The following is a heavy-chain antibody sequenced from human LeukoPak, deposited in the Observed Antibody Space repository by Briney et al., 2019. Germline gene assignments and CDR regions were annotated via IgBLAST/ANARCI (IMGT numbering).Heavy chain of an antibody. D-gene: IGHD4/OR15-4a*01. Sequence: PGGSLRLSCAASEFTFSTYWMNWVRQAPGKGLVWVSRIDSDESSTSYADSVKGRFTISRDNAKNTLYLQMNSLRAEEDTAVYFCARESSVTMFDYWGQGTLVTVPS. CDR3: ARESSVTMFDY. V-gene: IGHV3-74*01. CDR2: IDSDESST. J-gene: IGHJ4*02. CDR1: EFTFSTYW.